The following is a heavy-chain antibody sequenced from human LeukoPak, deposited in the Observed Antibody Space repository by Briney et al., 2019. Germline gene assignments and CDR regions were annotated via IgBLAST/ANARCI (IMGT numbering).Heavy chain of an antibody. J-gene: IGHJ4*02. Sequence: GGSLRLSCAASGFTFSRYWMTWVRQAPGKGLEWVASINEDGSGKHYVDSVKGRFTISRDNAQKSVYLEMNSLRAEDPAVYSCARAVTSTEGYWGQETLVTVSS. CDR3: ARAVTSTEGY. V-gene: IGHV3-7*03. CDR2: INEDGSGK. CDR1: GFTFSRYW. D-gene: IGHD4-17*01.